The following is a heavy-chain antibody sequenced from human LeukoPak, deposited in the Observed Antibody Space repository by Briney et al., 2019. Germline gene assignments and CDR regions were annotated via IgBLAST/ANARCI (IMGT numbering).Heavy chain of an antibody. Sequence: GGSLRLSCAASGFTFSSYAMSWVRQAPGKGLEWVSAISGSGGSTYYADSVKGRFTISGDNSKNTLYLQMNSLRAEDTAVYYCAKLVVVVAATRLYYFDYWGQGTLVTVSS. V-gene: IGHV3-23*01. CDR1: GFTFSSYA. CDR3: AKLVVVVAATRLYYFDY. D-gene: IGHD2-15*01. J-gene: IGHJ4*02. CDR2: ISGSGGST.